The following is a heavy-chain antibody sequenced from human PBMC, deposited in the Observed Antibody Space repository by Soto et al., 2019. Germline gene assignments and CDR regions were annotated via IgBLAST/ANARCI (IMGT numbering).Heavy chain of an antibody. CDR3: ARDQRAGYSSSWYYFDY. V-gene: IGHV3-30-3*01. J-gene: IGHJ4*02. Sequence: GGSLRLSCAASGFTFSSYAMHWVRQAPGKGLEWVAVISYDGSNKYYADSVKGRFTISRDNSKNTLYLQMNSLRAEDMAVYYCARDQRAGYSSSWYYFDYWGQGTLVTVSS. CDR2: ISYDGSNK. CDR1: GFTFSSYA. D-gene: IGHD6-13*01.